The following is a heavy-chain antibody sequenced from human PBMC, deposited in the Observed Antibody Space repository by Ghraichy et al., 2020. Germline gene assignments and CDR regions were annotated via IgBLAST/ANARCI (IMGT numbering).Heavy chain of an antibody. J-gene: IGHJ3*02. Sequence: SGPTLVKPTETLTLTCTVSGFSLSNARMGVSWIRQPPGKALEWLAHIFSNDEKSYSTSLKSRLTISKDTSKSQVVLTMTNMDPVDTATYYCARSIVVVPAATSAQYAFDIWGQGTMVTVSS. CDR2: IFSNDEK. V-gene: IGHV2-26*01. CDR3: ARSIVVVPAATSAQYAFDI. CDR1: GFSLSNARMG. D-gene: IGHD2-2*01.